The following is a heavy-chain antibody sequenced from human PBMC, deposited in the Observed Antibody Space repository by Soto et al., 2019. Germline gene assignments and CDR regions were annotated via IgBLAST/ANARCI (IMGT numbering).Heavy chain of an antibody. J-gene: IGHJ5*02. D-gene: IGHD6-19*01. CDR2: IYYSGST. CDR3: ARASPYSSGWDNWFDP. Sequence: QVQLQESGPGLVKPSETLSLTCTVSGGSISSYYWSWIRQPPGKGLEWIGYIYYSGSTNYNPSLKRRVTTSVDTSKDQFSLKLSSVTAADTAVYYCARASPYSSGWDNWFDPWGQGTLVTVSS. CDR1: GGSISSYY. V-gene: IGHV4-59*01.